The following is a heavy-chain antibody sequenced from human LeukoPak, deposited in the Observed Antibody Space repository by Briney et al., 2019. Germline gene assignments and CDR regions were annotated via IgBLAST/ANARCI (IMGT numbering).Heavy chain of an antibody. CDR3: ARSTPRSRVLRFLEWFRAFDI. CDR1: GGTFSSYA. V-gene: IGHV1-69*05. Sequence: SVKVSCKGAGGTFSSYAISWVRHAPGQGLEWMGGIIPIFGTANKAHKYQGRVTITTHESTSTAYMELSSLRSEDTAVYYCARSTPRSRVLRFLEWFRAFDIWGQGTMVTVSS. J-gene: IGHJ3*02. D-gene: IGHD3-3*01. CDR2: IIPIFGTA.